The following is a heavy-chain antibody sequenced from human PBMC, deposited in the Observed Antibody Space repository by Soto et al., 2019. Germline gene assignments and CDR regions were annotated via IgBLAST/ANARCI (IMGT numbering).Heavy chain of an antibody. CDR1: VVSISSGDYY. V-gene: IGHV4-30-4*01. D-gene: IGHD6-6*01. Sequence: SETLSLTCTFSVVSISSGDYYCSWIRQPPGKGLEWIGYIRNSGSTYYNPSLRSRVTISVDTSKNQFSLQLSSVTAADTAVYYCARGSGSYFDYWGQGTLVIVSS. CDR2: IRNSGST. CDR3: ARGSGSYFDY. J-gene: IGHJ4*02.